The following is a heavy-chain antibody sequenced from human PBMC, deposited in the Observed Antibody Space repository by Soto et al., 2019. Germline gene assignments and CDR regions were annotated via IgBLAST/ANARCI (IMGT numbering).Heavy chain of an antibody. CDR1: GGTFSTAA. D-gene: IGHD3-3*02. CDR2: IMPIFRTA. V-gene: IGHV1-69*12. Sequence: QVQVVQSGAEMKKPGSSVKVSCKTSGGTFSTAAISWVRQAPGQGPEWMGGIMPIFRTADYAQKFQGRVTITADESATPAYLELSSLRSENTAVYCCARDKDRTQLGGNYYYMMDVWGQGTTVTV. CDR3: ARDKDRTQLGGNYYYMMDV. J-gene: IGHJ6*02.